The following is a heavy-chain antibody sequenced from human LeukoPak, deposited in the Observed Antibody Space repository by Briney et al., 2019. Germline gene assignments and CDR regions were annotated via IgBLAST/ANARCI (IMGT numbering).Heavy chain of an antibody. J-gene: IGHJ4*02. V-gene: IGHV4-59*08. CDR3: ARAPRHDYFHFDY. Sequence: PSETLSLTCTVSGGSISSYYWSWIRQPPGKGLEWIGYIYYSGSTYYNPSLKSRVTISVDTSKNQFSLKLSSVTAADTAVYYCARAPRHDYFHFDYWGQGTLVTVSS. D-gene: IGHD2/OR15-2a*01. CDR1: GGSISSYY. CDR2: IYYSGST.